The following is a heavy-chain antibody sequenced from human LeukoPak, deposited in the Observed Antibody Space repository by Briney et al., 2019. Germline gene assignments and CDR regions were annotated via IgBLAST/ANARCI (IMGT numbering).Heavy chain of an antibody. J-gene: IGHJ4*02. CDR2: INPSVGRT. CDR3: ERAVLYGSGSRKGLYFDY. V-gene: IGHV1-46*01. D-gene: IGHD3-10*01. Sequence: ASVKVSCKASGYTFTSYYMHWVRQAPGQGLEWMGIINPSVGRTSYAQKFQGRVTMTRDTSTSTVYMELSSLRSEDTAMYYCERAVLYGSGSRKGLYFDYWGQGTLFTVSS. CDR1: GYTFTSYY.